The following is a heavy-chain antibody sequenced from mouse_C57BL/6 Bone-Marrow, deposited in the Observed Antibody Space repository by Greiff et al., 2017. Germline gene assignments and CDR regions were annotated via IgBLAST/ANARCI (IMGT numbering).Heavy chain of an antibody. D-gene: IGHD2-1*01. CDR1: GYTFTDYN. CDR3: ARGNEGYFDD. Sequence: EVQLQQSGPELVKPGASVKISCKASGYTFTDYNMDWVKQSHGKSLEWIGDINPKNGGIIDNEKFKGKATFTVDKSSSTAYMELRSLTAEDSAFYYCARGNEGYFDDWGQGTTLTVSS. CDR2: INPKNGGI. V-gene: IGHV1-18*01. J-gene: IGHJ2*01.